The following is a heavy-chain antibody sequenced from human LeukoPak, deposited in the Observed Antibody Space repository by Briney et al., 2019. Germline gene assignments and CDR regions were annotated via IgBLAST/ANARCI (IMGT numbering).Heavy chain of an antibody. J-gene: IGHJ4*02. CDR1: GFTFSDYF. Sequence: GGSLRLSCAASGFTFSDYFMNWTRQAPGKGLEWISYISSGGSAIYYADSVKGRFTISRDNARNSLYLQMNSLRADDTAVYYCARDYTGGWNDYWGQGTLVTVSS. CDR2: ISSGGSAI. D-gene: IGHD7-27*01. V-gene: IGHV3-11*04. CDR3: ARDYTGGWNDY.